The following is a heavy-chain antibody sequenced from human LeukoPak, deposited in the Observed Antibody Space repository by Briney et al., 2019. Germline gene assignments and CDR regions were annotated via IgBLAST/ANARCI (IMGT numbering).Heavy chain of an antibody. Sequence: GGSLRLSRAASGFTVRSNYMTWVRQAPGKGLEWVSVIYANGNTYYADSVKGRFTISRDNSRNTLYLQMNSLRDEDTAVYYCTRGPEWSRPVGDACDVWGQGTMVTVSS. CDR1: GFTVRSNY. CDR3: TRGPEWSRPVGDACDV. J-gene: IGHJ3*01. CDR2: IYANGNT. V-gene: IGHV3-53*01. D-gene: IGHD3-3*01.